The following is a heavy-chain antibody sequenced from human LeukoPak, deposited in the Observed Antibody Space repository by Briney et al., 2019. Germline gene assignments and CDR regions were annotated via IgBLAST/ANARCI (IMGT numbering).Heavy chain of an antibody. D-gene: IGHD3-10*01. CDR1: GFTFSSYW. CDR2: IKQDGSEK. CDR3: ARARKGITMVRGVITSSPTHFDY. V-gene: IGHV3-7*01. Sequence: PGGSLRLSCAASGFTFSSYWMSWVRQAPGKGLEGVANIKQDGSEKYYVDSVKGRFTISRDNAKNSLYLQMNSLRAEDTAVYSCARARKGITMVRGVITSSPTHFDYWGQGTLVTVSS. J-gene: IGHJ4*02.